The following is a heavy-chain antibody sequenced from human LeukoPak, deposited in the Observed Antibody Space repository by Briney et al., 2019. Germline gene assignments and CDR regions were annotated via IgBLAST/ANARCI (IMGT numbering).Heavy chain of an antibody. Sequence: GGSLRLSCAASGFTFSSYSMNWVRQAPGKGLEWVSSISSSSSYIYYADSVKGRFTISIDNAKNSLYLQMNSLRAEDTAVYYCAGSYSSSCFDYWGQGTLVTVSS. CDR3: AGSYSSSCFDY. V-gene: IGHV3-21*01. J-gene: IGHJ4*02. CDR2: ISSSSSYI. CDR1: GFTFSSYS. D-gene: IGHD6-6*01.